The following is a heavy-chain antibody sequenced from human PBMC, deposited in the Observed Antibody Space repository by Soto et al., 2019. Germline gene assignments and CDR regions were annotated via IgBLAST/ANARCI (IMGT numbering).Heavy chain of an antibody. V-gene: IGHV4-31*03. Sequence: QVQLQESGPGLVRPSQTLSLTCTVSGGSISSGDYYWSWIRQHPGRGLEWIGYVYYSGITFYNPSLKSRLTISVDTSKTQFYLRLGSVTAADTAVYYCAREMFSRTWYPGDWGQGPLVTVSS. J-gene: IGHJ4*02. CDR1: GGSISSGDYY. CDR3: AREMFSRTWYPGD. CDR2: VYYSGIT. D-gene: IGHD6-13*01.